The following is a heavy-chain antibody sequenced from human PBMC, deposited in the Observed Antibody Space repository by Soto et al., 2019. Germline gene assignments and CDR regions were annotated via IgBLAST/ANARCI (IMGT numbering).Heavy chain of an antibody. CDR3: ASDLVGASDSYGLDV. CDR1: CFTFSNYG. D-gene: IGHD1-26*01. CDR2: IWHDGNNK. J-gene: IGHJ6*02. Sequence: LRLSCAASCFTFSNYGMHWVRQAPAKGLEWVAIIWHDGNNKYYADSVRGRFIISRDNSKNRLYLQMNSLSAEDTAVYYCASDLVGASDSYGLDVWGQGTPVTVSS. V-gene: IGHV3-33*01.